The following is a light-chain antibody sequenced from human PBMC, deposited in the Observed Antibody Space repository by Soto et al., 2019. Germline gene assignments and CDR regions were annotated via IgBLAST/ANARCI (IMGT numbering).Light chain of an antibody. V-gene: IGLV2-8*01. Sequence: QSVLTQPPSASGSPGQSVAISCTGTSSDIGAYKFVSWYQQNPGKAPKLIIYEVSIRPSGVPDRFSGYKSGNTASLTVAGLLAEDEADYYCSLYAGTNSVVFGGGTKLTVL. CDR2: EVS. J-gene: IGLJ2*01. CDR3: SLYAGTNSVV. CDR1: SSDIGAYKF.